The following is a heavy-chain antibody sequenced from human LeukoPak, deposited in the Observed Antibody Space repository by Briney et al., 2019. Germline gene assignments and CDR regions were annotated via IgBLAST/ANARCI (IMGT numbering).Heavy chain of an antibody. CDR1: GGSFSGYY. CDR3: ARSLRVPRAHDY. J-gene: IGHJ4*02. Sequence: SETLSLTCAVYGGSFSGYYWSWIRQPPGKGLEWIGEINHSGSTNYNPSLKSRVTISVDTSKNQFSLKLSSVTAADTAVYYCARSLRVPRAHDYWGQGTLVTVSS. V-gene: IGHV4-34*01. D-gene: IGHD3-16*01. CDR2: INHSGST.